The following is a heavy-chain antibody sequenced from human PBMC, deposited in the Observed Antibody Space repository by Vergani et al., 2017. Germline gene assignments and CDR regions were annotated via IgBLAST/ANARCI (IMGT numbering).Heavy chain of an antibody. CDR3: AREMGAGYSSGWYFVSADAFDI. D-gene: IGHD6-19*01. Sequence: QVQLVQSGAEVKKPGASVKVSCKAFGYTFTSYGISWVRQAPGQGLEWMGWISAYNGNTNYAQKLQGRVTMTPDTSTSTAYMELRSLRSDDTAVYYCAREMGAGYSSGWYFVSADAFDIWGQGTMVTVSS. V-gene: IGHV1-18*01. J-gene: IGHJ3*02. CDR2: ISAYNGNT. CDR1: GYTFTSYG.